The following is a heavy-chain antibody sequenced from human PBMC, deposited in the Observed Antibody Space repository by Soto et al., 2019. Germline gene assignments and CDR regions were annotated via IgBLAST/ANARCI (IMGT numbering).Heavy chain of an antibody. V-gene: IGHV3-48*02. CDR2: ISTGSRTI. J-gene: IGHJ4*02. CDR1: GFSFSNYH. CDR3: ARDIGNTVVKFDY. Sequence: EVQLVESGGGLVQPGGSLRLSCAASGFSFSNYHMNWVRQAPGKGLEWVSYISTGSRTIYYADSVKGRFTISRDNAKNSLYLQMNSLRDEDTAVYYCARDIGNTVVKFDYWGQGTLVTVSS. D-gene: IGHD2-15*01.